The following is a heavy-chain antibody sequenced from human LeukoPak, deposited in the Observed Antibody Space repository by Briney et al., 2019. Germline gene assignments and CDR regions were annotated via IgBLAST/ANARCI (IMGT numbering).Heavy chain of an antibody. CDR1: GGSISNYY. J-gene: IGHJ6*02. V-gene: IGHV4-59*01. CDR2: IHYSGST. Sequence: SETLSLTCTVPGGSISNYYWSWIRQPPGKGLEWIGYIHYSGSTNYNPSLKSRVTISVDTSKNQLSLKLTSMTAADTAVYYCARELGATVVDYGMDVWGQGTTVTVSS. D-gene: IGHD4-23*01. CDR3: ARELGATVVDYGMDV.